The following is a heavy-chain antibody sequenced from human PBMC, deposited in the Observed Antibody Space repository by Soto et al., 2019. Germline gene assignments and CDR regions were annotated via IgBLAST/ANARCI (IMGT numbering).Heavy chain of an antibody. D-gene: IGHD3-22*01. CDR3: ARGNIVALPPFGY. Sequence: ASVKVSCKASGGTFSSYTISWVRQAPGQRLEWMGRINASHGKTKYSQKFQGRVTITRDKSASTAYMELSSLRSEDTAVYYCARGNIVALPPFGYWGQGTLVTVSS. V-gene: IGHV1-3*01. CDR1: GGTFSSYT. CDR2: INASHGKT. J-gene: IGHJ4*02.